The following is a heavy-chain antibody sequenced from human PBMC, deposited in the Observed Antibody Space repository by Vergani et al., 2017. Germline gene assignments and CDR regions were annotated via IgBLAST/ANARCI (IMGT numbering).Heavy chain of an antibody. D-gene: IGHD3-10*01. CDR1: GYSFTSYW. CDR2: IYPGDSDT. CDR3: ARSKVSGSYRASDAFDI. J-gene: IGHJ3*02. V-gene: IGHV5-51*01. Sequence: EVQLVQSGAEVKKPGESLKISCKGSGYSFTSYWIGWVRQMPGKGLEWMGIIYPGDSDTRYSPSFQGQGTISADKSISTAYLQWSSLKASDTAMYYCARSKVSGSYRASDAFDIWGQGTMVTVSS.